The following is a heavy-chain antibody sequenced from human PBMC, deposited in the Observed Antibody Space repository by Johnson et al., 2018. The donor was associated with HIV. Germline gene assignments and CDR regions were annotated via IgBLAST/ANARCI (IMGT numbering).Heavy chain of an antibody. CDR2: IWYDGSHK. D-gene: IGHD4-11*01. CDR3: AKETRDSRSAFDI. J-gene: IGHJ3*02. Sequence: VQLVESGGGVVQPGRSLRLSCAAYGFTFSSYGMHWVRQAPGKGLEWVAVIWYDGSHKYSADFVKGRFTISRDTSKKSVFLQMNSLRPEDTAVYYCAKETRDSRSAFDIWGQGTLVTVSS. CDR1: GFTFSSYG. V-gene: IGHV3-33*06.